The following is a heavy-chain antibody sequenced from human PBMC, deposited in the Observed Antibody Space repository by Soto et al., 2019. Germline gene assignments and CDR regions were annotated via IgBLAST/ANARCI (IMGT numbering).Heavy chain of an antibody. D-gene: IGHD4-17*01. Sequence: GESLKISCKGSGYSFSYYWIAWVRQMPGKGLEWMGIIYPGDSDTRYSPSFQGQVTISADKSINTAYLHWSSLKASDTAMYYCTIKGDYGGHNAFDIWGQGTMVTVSS. CDR3: TIKGDYGGHNAFDI. V-gene: IGHV5-51*01. J-gene: IGHJ3*02. CDR2: IYPGDSDT. CDR1: GYSFSYYW.